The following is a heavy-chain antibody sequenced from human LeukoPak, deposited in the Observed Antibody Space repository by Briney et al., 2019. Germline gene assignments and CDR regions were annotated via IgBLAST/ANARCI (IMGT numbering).Heavy chain of an antibody. J-gene: IGHJ4*02. CDR1: GFTFSSYW. CDR2: IRYDGSNK. D-gene: IGHD1-14*01. Sequence: PGGSLRLSCAASGFTFSSYWMSWVRQAPGKGLEWVAFIRYDGSNKYYADSVKGRFTISRDNSKNTLYLQMNSLRAEDTAVYYCAKAIGTPFDYWGQGTLVTVSS. V-gene: IGHV3-30*02. CDR3: AKAIGTPFDY.